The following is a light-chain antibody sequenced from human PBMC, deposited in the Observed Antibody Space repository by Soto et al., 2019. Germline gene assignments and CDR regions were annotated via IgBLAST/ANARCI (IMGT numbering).Light chain of an antibody. V-gene: IGKV4-1*01. CDR2: WAS. J-gene: IGKJ2*02. Sequence: DIVMTQSPDSLAVSLGERATINCKSSQSILYSSNNKNYLAWYQEKPGQPPKLLIYWASTRESGVPDRFSGAGSGTDFTLTISSLQAEDAAVYYCQQYYGPPRTFGQGTKLEIK. CDR3: QQYYGPPRT. CDR1: QSILYSSNNKNY.